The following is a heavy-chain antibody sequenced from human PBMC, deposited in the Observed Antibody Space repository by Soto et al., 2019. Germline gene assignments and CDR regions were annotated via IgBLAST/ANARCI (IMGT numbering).Heavy chain of an antibody. J-gene: IGHJ6*02. Sequence: SLQVSCTPSGGTFSSYSISWVRHAPGHGLEWMGGIIPIFGTANYAQKFQGRVTITADESTSTAYMELSSLRSEDTAVYYCAIRGDGKASDMHCYYGMDVWGHGAKVT. CDR3: AIRGDGKASDMHCYYGMDV. CDR2: IIPIFGTA. CDR1: GGTFSSYS. D-gene: IGHD2-21*01. V-gene: IGHV1-69*01.